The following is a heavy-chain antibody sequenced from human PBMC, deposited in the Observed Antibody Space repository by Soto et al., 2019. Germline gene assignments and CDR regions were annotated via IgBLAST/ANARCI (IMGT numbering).Heavy chain of an antibody. V-gene: IGHV4-31*03. CDR2: IYYSGST. Sequence: QVQLQESGPGLVKPSQTLSLTCTVSGGSISSGCYYWSWIRQHQGKGLEWIGYIYYSGSTYYNPSLKSRVTKSVDTSKNQFSLKLSSVTAEDTAVYYCARGTHPAAAPCDYWGQGTLVTVSS. CDR1: GGSISSGCYY. CDR3: ARGTHPAAAPCDY. J-gene: IGHJ4*02. D-gene: IGHD2-2*01.